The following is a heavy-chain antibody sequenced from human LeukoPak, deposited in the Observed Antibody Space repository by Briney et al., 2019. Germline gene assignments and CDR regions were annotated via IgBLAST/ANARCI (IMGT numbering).Heavy chain of an antibody. CDR3: ARDKRYGSGSPAGY. Sequence: ASVKVSCKASGGTFSSYAINWVRQAPGQGLEWMGGIIPIFSTANYAQKLQGRVTMTTDTSTSTAYMELRSLRSDDTAVYYCARDKRYGSGSPAGYWGQGTLVTVSS. V-gene: IGHV1-69*05. D-gene: IGHD3-10*01. CDR1: GGTFSSYA. CDR2: IIPIFSTA. J-gene: IGHJ4*02.